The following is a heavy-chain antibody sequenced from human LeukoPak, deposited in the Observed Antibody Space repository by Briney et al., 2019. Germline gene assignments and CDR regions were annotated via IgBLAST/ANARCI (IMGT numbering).Heavy chain of an antibody. D-gene: IGHD3-10*01. CDR3: ARSPRYGSGSFPFFFDY. CDR2: ISGSGGST. V-gene: IGHV3-23*01. J-gene: IGHJ4*02. Sequence: GRSLRPSCAASAFTFSSSAISWVRQAPGKGLEWVSAISGSGGSTYYADSVKGRFPISRDNSKNTLYLQMNSLRAEDTAVYYCARSPRYGSGSFPFFFDYWGQGTLVTVPS. CDR1: AFTFSSSA.